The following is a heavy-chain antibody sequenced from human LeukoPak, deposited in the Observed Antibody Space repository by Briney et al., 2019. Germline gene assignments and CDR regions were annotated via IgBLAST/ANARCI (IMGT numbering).Heavy chain of an antibody. D-gene: IGHD3-10*01. Sequence: GGPLRLSCSASGFTFSIYAMHWVRQAPGKGLEYVSAINSNGDGTYYADSVKGRFTISRDNSKNTLYFQMNSLRAEDTAVYYCVKELEVHEGAFWGQGTLVTVSS. CDR2: INSNGDGT. CDR3: VKELEVHEGAF. V-gene: IGHV3-64D*06. CDR1: GFTFSIYA. J-gene: IGHJ4*02.